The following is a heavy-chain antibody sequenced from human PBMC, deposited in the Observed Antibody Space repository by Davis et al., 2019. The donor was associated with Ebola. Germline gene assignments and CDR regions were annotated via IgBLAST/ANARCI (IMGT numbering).Heavy chain of an antibody. Sequence: PGGSLRLSCAASGFTFSSYWMGWVRQAPGKGLEWVANIKEDGSEKYYVDSVKGRFTISRDNAKNSLYLQMNSLRAEDTAVYYCARDVKKTPPAINYWGQGTLVTVSS. D-gene: IGHD2-2*01. CDR3: ARDVKKTPPAINY. V-gene: IGHV3-7*01. J-gene: IGHJ4*02. CDR2: IKEDGSEK. CDR1: GFTFSSYW.